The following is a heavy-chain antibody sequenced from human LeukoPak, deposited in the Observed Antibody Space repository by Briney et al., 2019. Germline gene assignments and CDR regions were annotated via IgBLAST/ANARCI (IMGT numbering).Heavy chain of an antibody. D-gene: IGHD3-22*01. J-gene: IGHJ5*02. Sequence: PSETLSLTCTVSGYSISSGYYWGWIRPPPGKGLEWIGSIYHSGSTYYNPSLKSRVTISVDTSKNQFSLKLSSVTAADTAVYYCARDGTYYYDSSGRFNWFDPWGQGTLVTVSS. CDR3: ARDGTYYYDSSGRFNWFDP. CDR2: IYHSGST. V-gene: IGHV4-38-2*02. CDR1: GYSISSGYY.